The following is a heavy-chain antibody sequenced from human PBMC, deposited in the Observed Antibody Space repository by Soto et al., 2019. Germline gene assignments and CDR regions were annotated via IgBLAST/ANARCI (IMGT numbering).Heavy chain of an antibody. Sequence: XVKVSCKASGGTFSSYAISWVRHAPGQGLEWMGGIIPIFGTANYAQKFQGRVTITADESTSTAYMELSSLRSEDTAVYYCARGRGGSYLSWFDPWGQGTLVTVSS. J-gene: IGHJ5*02. CDR1: GGTFSSYA. V-gene: IGHV1-69*13. CDR2: IIPIFGTA. D-gene: IGHD1-26*01. CDR3: ARGRGGSYLSWFDP.